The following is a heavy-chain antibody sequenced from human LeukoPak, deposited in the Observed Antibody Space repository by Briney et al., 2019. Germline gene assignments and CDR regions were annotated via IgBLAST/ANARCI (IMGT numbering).Heavy chain of an antibody. D-gene: IGHD3-16*01. V-gene: IGHV3-30*02. CDR1: GFTFSSYG. J-gene: IGHJ3*01. Sequence: GGSLRLSCAASGFTFSSYGMHWVRQAPGKGLEGVAFIRYDGSNKYYADSVKGRFIISRDNSKNMLYLQLNSLRADDTAMYYCARNLGPFDVRGHGTMVTVSS. CDR3: ARNLGPFDV. CDR2: IRYDGSNK.